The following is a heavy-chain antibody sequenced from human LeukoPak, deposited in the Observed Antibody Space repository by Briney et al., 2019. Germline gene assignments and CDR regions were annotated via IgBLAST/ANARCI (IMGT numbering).Heavy chain of an antibody. Sequence: PGGSLRLSCAASGFTVSSNYMSWVRQAPGKGLEWVSVIYSGGSTYYADSVKGRFTISRDNSKNTLYLQMNSLRAGDTAVYYCARVPFWSGYYSGSYYMDVWGKGTTVTVSS. CDR3: ARVPFWSGYYSGSYYMDV. CDR1: GFTVSSNY. V-gene: IGHV3-53*01. J-gene: IGHJ6*03. D-gene: IGHD3-3*01. CDR2: IYSGGST.